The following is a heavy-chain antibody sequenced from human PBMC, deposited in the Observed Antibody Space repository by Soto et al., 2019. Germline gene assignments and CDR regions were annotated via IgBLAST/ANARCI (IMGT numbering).Heavy chain of an antibody. V-gene: IGHV4-38-2*01. D-gene: IGHD3-22*01. CDR3: ARSYDSSAYFPNYYYGMDV. CDR2: IHHSGST. Sequence: PSETLSLTCAVSGGSVTSGHYWDWIRQPPGXGLEWIGSIHHSGSTYYNPSLKSRVTISVDTSKNQLSLKLRSVTAADTAVYYCARSYDSSAYFPNYYYGMDVWGQGTTVTVSS. CDR1: GGSVTSGHY. J-gene: IGHJ6*02.